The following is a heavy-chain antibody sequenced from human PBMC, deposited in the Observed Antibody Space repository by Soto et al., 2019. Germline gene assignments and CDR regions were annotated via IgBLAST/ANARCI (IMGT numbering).Heavy chain of an antibody. CDR3: ARLDISILYSVPIYTPDYYYYCGMDV. Sequence: GESLKISCKGSGYSFTSYWIGWVRQMPGKGLEWMGIIYPGDSDTRYSPSFQGQVTISADKSISTAYLQWSSLKASDTAMYYCARLDISILYSVPIYTPDYYYYCGMDVWGRGRT. CDR1: GYSFTSYW. CDR2: IYPGDSDT. J-gene: IGHJ6*04. V-gene: IGHV5-51*01. D-gene: IGHD6-13*01.